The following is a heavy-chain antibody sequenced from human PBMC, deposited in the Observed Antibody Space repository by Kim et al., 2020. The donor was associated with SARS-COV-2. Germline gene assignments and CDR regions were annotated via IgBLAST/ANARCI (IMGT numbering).Heavy chain of an antibody. CDR1: GFTVSSNY. Sequence: GGSLRLSCAASGFTVSSNYMSWVRQAPGKGLEWVSVIYSGGSTYYADSVKGRFTISRHNSKNTLYLQMNSLRAEDTAVYYCAREGQYYGSGSYPPEILNYYGMDVWGQGTTVTVSS. D-gene: IGHD3-10*01. V-gene: IGHV3-53*04. J-gene: IGHJ6*02. CDR2: IYSGGST. CDR3: AREGQYYGSGSYPPEILNYYGMDV.